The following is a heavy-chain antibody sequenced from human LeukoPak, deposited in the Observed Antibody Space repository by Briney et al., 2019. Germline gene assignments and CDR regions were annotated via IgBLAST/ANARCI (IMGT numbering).Heavy chain of an antibody. CDR1: EFTFSSYS. Sequence: GGSLRLSCAASEFTFSSYSMNWVRQAPGKGLEWVSSISSSSSYIYYADSVKGRFTISRDNAKNSLYLQMNSLRAEDTAVYYCARDTSIAARWYDYWGQGTLVTVSS. CDR2: ISSSSSYI. J-gene: IGHJ4*02. CDR3: ARDTSIAARWYDY. V-gene: IGHV3-21*01. D-gene: IGHD6-6*01.